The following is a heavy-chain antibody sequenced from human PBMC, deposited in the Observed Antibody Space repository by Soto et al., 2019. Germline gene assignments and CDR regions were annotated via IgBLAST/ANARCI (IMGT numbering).Heavy chain of an antibody. D-gene: IGHD2-2*02. CDR3: AKDSYPEALYYLDV. CDR2: ISSSSSYI. CDR1: GVNCCSFR. Sequence: AGGVNCCSFRMTCVIKEQGKGLEWVSSISSSSSYIYYADSVKGRFTISRDNAKNSLYLQMNSLRAEDTALYYCAKDSYPEALYYLDVSGKRTTVTVPS. J-gene: IGHJ6*03. V-gene: IGHV3-21*04.